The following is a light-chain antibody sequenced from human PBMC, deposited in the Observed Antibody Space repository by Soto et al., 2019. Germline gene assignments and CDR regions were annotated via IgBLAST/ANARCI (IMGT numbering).Light chain of an antibody. J-gene: IGKJ3*01. CDR2: DGS. Sequence: AIQVTQSPSSLSPSVGDRVTISCRQSRGFGSPLAWYQKTPGKPPRLLIYDGSTLQSGVPTRFSGSGSGTNFTLTISSLQPEDFATYYCQHFYDYPHSCGPGTKVDI. CDR1: RGFGSP. V-gene: IGKV1D-13*01. CDR3: QHFYDYPHS.